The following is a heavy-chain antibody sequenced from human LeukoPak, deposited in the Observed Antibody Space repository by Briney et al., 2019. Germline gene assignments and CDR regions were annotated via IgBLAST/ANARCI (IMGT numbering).Heavy chain of an antibody. V-gene: IGHV1-69*04. CDR2: IIPILGIA. CDR1: GGTFSSYA. J-gene: IGHJ4*02. Sequence: SVNVSCKASGGTFSSYAISWVRQAPGQGLEWMGRIIPILGIANYAQKFQGRVTITADKSTSTAYMELSSLRSEDTAVYYCARSADYYDSSGYYNYWGQGTLVTVSS. D-gene: IGHD3-22*01. CDR3: ARSADYYDSSGYYNY.